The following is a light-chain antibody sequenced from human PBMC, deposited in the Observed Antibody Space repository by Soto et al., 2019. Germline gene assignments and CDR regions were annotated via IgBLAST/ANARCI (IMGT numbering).Light chain of an antibody. V-gene: IGLV2-14*01. J-gene: IGLJ1*01. CDR2: DVS. CDR1: RSDVGGYNY. CDR3: SSYTSSSTGYV. Sequence: QSALTHPASVAGSPGQSITISCTGTRSDVGGYNYVSWYQQHPGKAPKLMIYDVSNRPSGVSNRFSGSKSGNTASLTISGLQAEDEAEYFCSSYTSSSTGYVFGTGTKLTVL.